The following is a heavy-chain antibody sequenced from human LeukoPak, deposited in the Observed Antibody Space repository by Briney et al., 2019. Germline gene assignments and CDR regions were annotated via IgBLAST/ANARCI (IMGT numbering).Heavy chain of an antibody. Sequence: KPGESLRISCKGSGYSSTSYWISWVRQMPGKGLEWMGRIDPSDSYTNYSPSFQGHVTISADKSISTAYLQWSSLKASDTAMYYCARQVRGVNNWFDPWGQGTLVTVSS. CDR3: ARQVRGVNNWFDP. D-gene: IGHD3-10*01. J-gene: IGHJ5*02. CDR1: GYSSTSYW. V-gene: IGHV5-10-1*01. CDR2: IDPSDSYT.